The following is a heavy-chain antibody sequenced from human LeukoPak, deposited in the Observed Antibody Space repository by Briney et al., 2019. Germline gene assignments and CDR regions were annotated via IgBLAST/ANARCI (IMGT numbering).Heavy chain of an antibody. J-gene: IGHJ6*02. CDR3: ARDIVVVVAATPEIDYYYGMDV. CDR1: GGSFSGYY. V-gene: IGHV4-34*01. Sequence: SETLSLTCAVYGGSFSGYYWSWIRQPPGKGLEWIGEINHSGSTNYNPSLKSRVTISVDTSKNQFPLKLSSVTAADTAVYYCARDIVVVVAATPEIDYYYGMDVWGQGTTVTVSS. D-gene: IGHD2-15*01. CDR2: INHSGST.